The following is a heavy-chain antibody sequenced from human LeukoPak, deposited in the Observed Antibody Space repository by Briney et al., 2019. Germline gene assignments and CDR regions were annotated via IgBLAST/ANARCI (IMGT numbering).Heavy chain of an antibody. CDR2: ISYDGSNK. D-gene: IGHD1-26*01. J-gene: IGHJ4*02. Sequence: GGSLRPSCAASGFTFSSYGMHWVRQAPGKGLEWVAVISYDGSNKYYADSVKGRFTISRDNSKNTLYLQMNSLRAEDTAVYYCAKEWELLDYFDYWGQGTLVTVSS. CDR1: GFTFSSYG. V-gene: IGHV3-30*18. CDR3: AKEWELLDYFDY.